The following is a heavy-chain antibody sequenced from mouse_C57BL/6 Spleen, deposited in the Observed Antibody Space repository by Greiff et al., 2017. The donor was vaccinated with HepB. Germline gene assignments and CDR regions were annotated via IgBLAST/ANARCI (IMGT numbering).Heavy chain of an antibody. CDR2: ISDGGSYT. J-gene: IGHJ4*01. V-gene: IGHV5-4*03. Sequence: EVMLVESGGGLVKPGGSLKLSCAASGFTFSSYAMSWVRQTPEKRLEWVATISDGGSYTYYPDNVKGRFTISRDNAKNNRYLQMSHLKSEDTAMYYCARDDDPYYAMDYWGQGTSVTVSS. CDR3: ARDDDPYYAMDY. CDR1: GFTFSSYA. D-gene: IGHD2-3*01.